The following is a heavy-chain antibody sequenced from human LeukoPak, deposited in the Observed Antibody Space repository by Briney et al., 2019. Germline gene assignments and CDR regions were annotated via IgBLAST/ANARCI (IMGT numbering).Heavy chain of an antibody. CDR3: AKTSRETLEYYYMDV. Sequence: GGSLRLSCAASGFTFSSYAMTWVRQAPGKGLEWVSSISYTGVIKDSADSQQRQFTISRDNAKNTLYLQLDSLPAEDTALYYCAKTSRETLEYYYMDVWGKGTPVTVSS. V-gene: IGHV3-23*01. CDR2: ISYTGVIK. J-gene: IGHJ6*03. CDR1: GFTFSSYA. D-gene: IGHD1-26*01.